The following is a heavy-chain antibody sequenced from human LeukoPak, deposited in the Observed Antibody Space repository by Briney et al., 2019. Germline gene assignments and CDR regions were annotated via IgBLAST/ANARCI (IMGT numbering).Heavy chain of an antibody. J-gene: IGHJ4*02. D-gene: IGHD6-19*01. V-gene: IGHV3-20*04. CDR2: INWNGGSR. Sequence: GGSLRLSCTASGLTFDDYGMSCVRQAPGKGLEWVSGINWNGGSRGYADSVKGRFTISRDNAKNSLYLQMHSLRAEDTALYYCARGGGVAVAPESVDYWGQGTLVIVSS. CDR3: ARGGGVAVAPESVDY. CDR1: GLTFDDYG.